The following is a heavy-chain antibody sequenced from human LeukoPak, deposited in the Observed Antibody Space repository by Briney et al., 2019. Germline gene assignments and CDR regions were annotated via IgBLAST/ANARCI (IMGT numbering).Heavy chain of an antibody. D-gene: IGHD6-6*01. CDR2: ISSSSSYI. V-gene: IGHV3-21*01. Sequence: GGSLRLSCAASGFTFSSYSMNWVRQAPGKGLEWVSSISSSSSYIYYADSVKGRFTISRDNAKYSLYLQMNSLRAEDTAVYYCARDSSSAFDYWGQGTLVTVSS. J-gene: IGHJ4*02. CDR3: ARDSSSAFDY. CDR1: GFTFSSYS.